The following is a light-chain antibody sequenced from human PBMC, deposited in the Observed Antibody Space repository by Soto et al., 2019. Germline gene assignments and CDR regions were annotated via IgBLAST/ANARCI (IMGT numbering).Light chain of an antibody. CDR2: AAS. J-gene: IGKJ1*01. V-gene: IGKV1-17*01. CDR3: LQPTSYNRK. CDR1: QDIRND. Sequence: DIQMTQSPSSLSASVGDRVTITCRASQDIRNDLVWYQQKPGKAPKRLIYAASSLQSGVPSRFSGSGSGTEFTLTISSLQPEDFAAYYCLQPTSYNRKFGQGTKVDIK.